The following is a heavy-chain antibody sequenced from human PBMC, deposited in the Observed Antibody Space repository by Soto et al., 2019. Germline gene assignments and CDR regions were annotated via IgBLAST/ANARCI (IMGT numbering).Heavy chain of an antibody. D-gene: IGHD3-3*01. V-gene: IGHV3-30*18. CDR2: ISYDRSNK. CDR3: AKDEGFLERLSRPDNAFDI. CDR1: GFNFSSYG. J-gene: IGHJ3*02. Sequence: GGSLRLSCAASGFNFSSYGMHWVRQAPGKGQEWVTVISYDRSNKYYAESVKGRFTITRDNSKNTLYLQMNSLRAEDTDVYYCAKDEGFLERLSRPDNAFDIWGQGTMVTVSS.